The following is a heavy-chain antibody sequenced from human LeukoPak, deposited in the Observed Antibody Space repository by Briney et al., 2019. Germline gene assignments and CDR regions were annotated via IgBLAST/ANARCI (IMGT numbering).Heavy chain of an antibody. CDR2: ISSSGSTI. Sequence: GGSLRLSCAASGFTFSDYYMSWIRQAPGKGLEWVSYISSSGSTIYYADSVKGRFTISRDNAKDSLYLQMNSLRAEDTAVYYCAGRIAVAGFFDYWGQGTLVTVSS. J-gene: IGHJ4*02. CDR3: AGRIAVAGFFDY. V-gene: IGHV3-11*01. CDR1: GFTFSDYY. D-gene: IGHD6-19*01.